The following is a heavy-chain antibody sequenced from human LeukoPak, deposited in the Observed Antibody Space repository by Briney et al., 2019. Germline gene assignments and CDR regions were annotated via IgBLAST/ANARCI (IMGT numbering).Heavy chain of an antibody. CDR3: ARVGRRGFFDY. V-gene: IGHV4-39*07. Sequence: PSETLSLTCSVSGGSINSSNYYWGWVRQPPGKGLEWIGSIYYSGSTYYNPSLKSRVTISVDTSKNHFSLKLSSVTAADTAVYYCARVGRRGFFDYWGQGSLVTVSS. D-gene: IGHD3-16*01. J-gene: IGHJ4*02. CDR2: IYYSGST. CDR1: GGSINSSNYY.